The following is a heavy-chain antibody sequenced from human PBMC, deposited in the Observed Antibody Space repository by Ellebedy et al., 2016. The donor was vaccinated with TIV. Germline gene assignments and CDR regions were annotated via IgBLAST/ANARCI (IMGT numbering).Heavy chain of an antibody. CDR2: INPNSGGT. CDR3: ARSARYYYYGMDV. D-gene: IGHD2-15*01. J-gene: IGHJ6*02. CDR1: GYTFTGYY. V-gene: IGHV1-2*04. Sequence: ASVKVSXXASGYTFTGYYMHWVRQAPGQGLEWMGWINPNSGGTNYAQKFQGWVTMTRDTSISTAYMELSRLRSDDTAVYYCARSARYYYYGMDVWGQGTTVTVSS.